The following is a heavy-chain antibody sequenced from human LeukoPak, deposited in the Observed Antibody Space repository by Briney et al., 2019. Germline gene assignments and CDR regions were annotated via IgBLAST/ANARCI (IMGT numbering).Heavy chain of an antibody. CDR3: ARGSLDAFDI. CDR1: GFTFDDYA. V-gene: IGHV3-9*01. J-gene: IGHJ3*02. Sequence: GGSLRLSCAASGFTFDDYAMHWVRQAPGKGLEWVSGISWNSGSIGYADSVKGRFTISRDNAKSSLYLQMNSLRAEDTAVYYCARGSLDAFDIWGQGTMVTVSS. CDR2: ISWNSGSI.